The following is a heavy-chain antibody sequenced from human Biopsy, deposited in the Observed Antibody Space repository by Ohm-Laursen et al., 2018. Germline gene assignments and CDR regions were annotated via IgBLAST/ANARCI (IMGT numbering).Heavy chain of an antibody. D-gene: IGHD3-10*01. CDR2: IYITGKT. Sequence: SDTLSLTCTVSGGYISHYYWTWIRQPAGQGLEWIGRIYITGKTDNNPSLKSRVTMSVDSSKKQFSLKLKSVTAADTAIYYCARAPPLIRGVVESWFDPWGQGILVTVSS. V-gene: IGHV4-4*07. J-gene: IGHJ5*02. CDR1: GGYISHYY. CDR3: ARAPPLIRGVVESWFDP.